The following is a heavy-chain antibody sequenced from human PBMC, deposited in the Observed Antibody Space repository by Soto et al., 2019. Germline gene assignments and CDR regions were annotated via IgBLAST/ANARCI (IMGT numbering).Heavy chain of an antibody. V-gene: IGHV4-28*01. CDR2: IYYSGTT. Sequence: SETLSLTCAVSGYSISSSNWWGWIRRPPGKGLEWIGYIYYSGTTYYNPSLKSRVTMSVDTSKNQFSLKLTSVTAVDTAIYYCVKDVRPDGYWDFDYWGRGTLVTVSS. J-gene: IGHJ4*02. D-gene: IGHD5-12*01. CDR1: GYSISSSNW. CDR3: VKDVRPDGYWDFDY.